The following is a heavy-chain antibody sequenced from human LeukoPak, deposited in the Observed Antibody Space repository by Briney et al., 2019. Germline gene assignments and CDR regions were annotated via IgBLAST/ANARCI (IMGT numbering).Heavy chain of an antibody. CDR3: AKLDPRDILTGYFDY. J-gene: IGHJ4*02. D-gene: IGHD3-9*01. CDR1: GFTFSSYS. V-gene: IGHV3-21*04. CDR2: ISSSSSYI. Sequence: GGSLRLSCAASGFTFSSYSMNWVRQAPGKGLEWVSSISSSSSYIYYADSVRGRFTISRDNSKNTLYLQMNSLRAEDTAVYYCAKLDPRDILTGYFDYWGQGTLVTVSS.